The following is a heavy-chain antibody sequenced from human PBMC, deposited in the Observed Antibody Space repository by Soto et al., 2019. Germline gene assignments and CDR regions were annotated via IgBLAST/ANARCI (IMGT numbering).Heavy chain of an antibody. Sequence: SVKVSCKASGGTFSSYTISWVRQAPGQGLEWMGRIIPILGIANYAQKFQGRVTITADKSTSTAYMELSSLRSEDTAVYYCARPYSSSKGLDAFDIWGQGTMVNGS. CDR2: IIPILGIA. CDR3: ARPYSSSKGLDAFDI. CDR1: GGTFSSYT. D-gene: IGHD6-13*01. J-gene: IGHJ3*02. V-gene: IGHV1-69*02.